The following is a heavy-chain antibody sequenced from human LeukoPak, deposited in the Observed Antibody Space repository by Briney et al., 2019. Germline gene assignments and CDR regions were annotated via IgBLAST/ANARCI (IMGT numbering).Heavy chain of an antibody. CDR3: AKGFLASCSGTRCYPFDH. D-gene: IGHD2-15*01. J-gene: IGHJ4*02. V-gene: IGHV4-39*07. CDR2: IYYNGNT. Sequence: SETLSLTCPVSGDSISSRTNYWGWIRQPPGKGLEWIGCIYYNGNTYYNPSLRSRVTISLDTSKNQFSLKLTSVTAADTAVYYCAKGFLASCSGTRCYPFDHWGQGTPVTVSS. CDR1: GDSISSRTNY.